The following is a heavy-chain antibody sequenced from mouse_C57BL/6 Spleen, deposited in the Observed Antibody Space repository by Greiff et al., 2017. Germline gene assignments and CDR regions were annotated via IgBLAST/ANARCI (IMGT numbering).Heavy chain of an antibody. J-gene: IGHJ4*01. CDR2: IDPSDSYT. Sequence: QVQLQQPGAELVRPGTSVKLSCKASGYTFTSYWMHWVKQRPGQGLEWIGVIDPSDSYTNYNQKFKGKATLTVDTSSSTAYMQLSSLTSEDSAVYYCARIYYGNYNYYAMDYWGQGTSVTVSS. V-gene: IGHV1-59*01. CDR3: ARIYYGNYNYYAMDY. CDR1: GYTFTSYW. D-gene: IGHD2-1*01.